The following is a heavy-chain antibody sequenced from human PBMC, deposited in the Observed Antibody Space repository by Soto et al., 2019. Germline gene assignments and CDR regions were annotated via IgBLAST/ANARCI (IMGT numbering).Heavy chain of an antibody. J-gene: IGHJ5*02. V-gene: IGHV4-59*01. Sequence: SETLSLTCTVSGGSISSYYWSWIRQPPGKGLEWIGYIYYSGSTNYNPSLKSRVTISVDTSKNQFSLKLSSVTAADTAVYYCARYYDFWSGYPTNWFDPWGQGTLVTVSS. CDR3: ARYYDFWSGYPTNWFDP. D-gene: IGHD3-3*01. CDR1: GGSISSYY. CDR2: IYYSGST.